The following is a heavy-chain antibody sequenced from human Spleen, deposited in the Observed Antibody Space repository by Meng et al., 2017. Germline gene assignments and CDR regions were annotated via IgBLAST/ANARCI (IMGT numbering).Heavy chain of an antibody. CDR2: INHSGST. V-gene: IGHV4-34*01. Sequence: QVPLQQWGAGLLKPSETLSLTCVVSGGSFSDYYWSWIRQSPGKGLEWIGEINHSGSTNYNPSLESRATISVDTSQNNLSLKLSSATAADSAVYYCARGPTTMAHDFDYWGQGTLVTVSS. D-gene: IGHD4-11*01. J-gene: IGHJ4*02. CDR3: ARGPTTMAHDFDY. CDR1: GGSFSDYY.